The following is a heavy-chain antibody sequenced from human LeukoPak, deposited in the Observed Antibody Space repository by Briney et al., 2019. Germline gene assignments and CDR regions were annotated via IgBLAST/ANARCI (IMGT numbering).Heavy chain of an antibody. J-gene: IGHJ4*02. Sequence: GRSLRLSCAAAGFTFINAWMAWVRQAPGKGLEWVGRIKAKAHGGTIEYAAPVKGRLTISRDDSKNTLYLQMNSLKTEDTAVYYCTTDGVGVEGATYDNWGQGTLVSVSS. CDR2: IKAKAHGGTI. CDR1: GFTFINAW. D-gene: IGHD1-26*01. V-gene: IGHV3-15*01. CDR3: TTDGVGVEGATYDN.